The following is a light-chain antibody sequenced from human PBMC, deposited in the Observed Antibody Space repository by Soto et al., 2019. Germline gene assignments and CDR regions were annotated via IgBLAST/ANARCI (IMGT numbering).Light chain of an antibody. CDR2: DAS. V-gene: IGKV3-11*01. J-gene: IGKJ5*01. CDR1: HPVSGY. CDR3: QQFDDSVT. Sequence: ENVLTQSPGTLSLSPGERATLSCMASHPVSGYFAWYQQKPGQAPRLLIYDASNRATVVPARFSGSGSEIDFTLTISHLEPEDFAVYYCQQFDDSVTFGQGTQLEIK.